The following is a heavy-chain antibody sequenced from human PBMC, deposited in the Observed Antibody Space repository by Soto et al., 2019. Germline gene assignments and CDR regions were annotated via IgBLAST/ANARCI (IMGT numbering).Heavy chain of an antibody. CDR1: GASISSDDYY. CDR2: IYYSGST. V-gene: IGHV4-31*03. CDR3: ARFHSSTSNVKNWFDP. D-gene: IGHD2-2*01. Sequence: PSETLSLTCTVSGASISSDDYYWSWIRQHPGKGLEWIGYIYYSGSTFYNPSLKSRVTISVDTSKNQFSLKLSSVTAADTAVYYCARFHSSTSNVKNWFDPWGQGTLVTVSS. J-gene: IGHJ5*02.